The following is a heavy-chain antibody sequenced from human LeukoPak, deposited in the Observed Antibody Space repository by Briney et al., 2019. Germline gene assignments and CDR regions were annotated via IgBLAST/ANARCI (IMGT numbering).Heavy chain of an antibody. CDR2: ISSSSSTI. D-gene: IGHD3-10*01. V-gene: IGHV3-48*01. J-gene: IGHJ4*02. CDR3: ARGWHSMVRGKTNDY. Sequence: GGSLRLSCAASGFTFSSYSMNWVRQAPGKGLEWVSYISSSSSTIYYADSVKGRFTISRDNAKNSLYLQMNSLRAEDTAVYYCARGWHSMVRGKTNDYWGQGTLVTVSS. CDR1: GFTFSSYS.